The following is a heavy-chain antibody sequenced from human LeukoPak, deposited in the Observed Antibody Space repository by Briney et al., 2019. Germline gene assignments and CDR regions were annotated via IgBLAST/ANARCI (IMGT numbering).Heavy chain of an antibody. D-gene: IGHD5-24*01. CDR3: ARGAGYNYPYYFDY. CDR1: GFTVSSNY. V-gene: IGHV3-53*01. Sequence: GSLRLSCSASGFTVSSNYMNWVRQAPGKGLEWVSVIYGGGNIYYADSVKGRFTISRDNSKNTLYLQMNSLRAEDTAVYYCARGAGYNYPYYFDYWDQGTLVTVSS. CDR2: IYGGGNI. J-gene: IGHJ4*02.